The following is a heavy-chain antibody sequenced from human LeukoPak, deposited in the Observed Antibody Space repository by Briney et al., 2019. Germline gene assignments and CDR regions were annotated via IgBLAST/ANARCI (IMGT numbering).Heavy chain of an antibody. V-gene: IGHV3-23*01. CDR2: ISGSGGST. CDR1: GFTFSSYS. J-gene: IGHJ4*02. CDR3: AKAVASNYYGSGSNY. D-gene: IGHD3-10*01. Sequence: PGGSLRLSCAASGFTFSSYSMNWVRQAPGKGLEWVSAISGSGGSTYYADSVKGRFTISRDNSKNTLYLQMNSLRAEDTAVYYCAKAVASNYYGSGSNYWGQGTLVTVSS.